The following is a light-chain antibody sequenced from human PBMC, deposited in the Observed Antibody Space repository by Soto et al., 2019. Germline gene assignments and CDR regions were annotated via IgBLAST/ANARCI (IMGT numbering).Light chain of an antibody. CDR3: QQSYSTPLT. J-gene: IGKJ4*01. V-gene: IGKV1-39*01. Sequence: DIQMTQSPSSLSASVGDRVTITCRASQSISSYLNWYQQKPGKAPKLLIYAASSLQSGVPSRFSGSGSGTDFTLTISSLQPEDFATYYCQQSYSTPLTFGGGXXXXI. CDR1: QSISSY. CDR2: AAS.